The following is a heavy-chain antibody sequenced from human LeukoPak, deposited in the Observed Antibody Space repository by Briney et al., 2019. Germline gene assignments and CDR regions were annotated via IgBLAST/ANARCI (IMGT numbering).Heavy chain of an antibody. J-gene: IGHJ3*02. CDR3: ARGQLSNDAFDI. V-gene: IGHV4-34*01. CDR1: GGSFSGYY. D-gene: IGHD6-6*01. Sequence: SETLSLTCAVYGGSFSGYYWSWIRQPPGKGLEWIGEINHSGSTNYNPSLKSRVTISVDTSKNQFSLKLSSVTAADTAVYYCARGQLSNDAFDIWGQGTMVTVSS. CDR2: INHSGST.